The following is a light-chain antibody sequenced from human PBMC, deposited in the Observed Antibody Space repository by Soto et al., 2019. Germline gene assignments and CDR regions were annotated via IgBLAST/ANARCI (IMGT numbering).Light chain of an antibody. V-gene: IGLV1-47*02. J-gene: IGLJ2*01. CDR3: AAWDDSLSAVV. Sequence: QSVLTQPPSASGTPGQRVTISCSGTSSNIGSNYVYWYQQLPGTAPKLLIYNNNQRPSGVPDRFSGSKSGTSASLAISGLRSEDEADYYCAAWDDSLSAVVFGGGTKLTVL. CDR1: SSNIGSNY. CDR2: NNN.